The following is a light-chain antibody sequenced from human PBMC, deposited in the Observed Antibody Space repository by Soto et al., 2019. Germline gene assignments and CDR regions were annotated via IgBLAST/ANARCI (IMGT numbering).Light chain of an antibody. CDR3: QQYNNWPGT. CDR1: QSVSSY. Sequence: EIVMTQSPATLSVSPGERATLSCRASQSVSSYLAWYQQKPGQAPRLLIYGASTRATGLPARFSGSGSGTEFTLTISSLQSEDFAIYYCQQYNNWPGTFGQGTKVEIK. J-gene: IGKJ1*01. V-gene: IGKV3-15*01. CDR2: GAS.